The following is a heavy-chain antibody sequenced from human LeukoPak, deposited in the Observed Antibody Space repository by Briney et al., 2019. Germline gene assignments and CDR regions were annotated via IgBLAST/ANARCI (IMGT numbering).Heavy chain of an antibody. CDR3: ARDDYGGNQYFQH. J-gene: IGHJ1*01. Sequence: GGSLRLSCAASGFTFSSYWMSWVRQAPGKGLEWVATIRQDGSQKYYVDSVKGRFTISRDNAKNSLYLQMNSLRAEDTAVYYCARDDYGGNQYFQHWGQGTLVTVSS. V-gene: IGHV3-7*01. CDR1: GFTFSSYW. CDR2: IRQDGSQK. D-gene: IGHD4-23*01.